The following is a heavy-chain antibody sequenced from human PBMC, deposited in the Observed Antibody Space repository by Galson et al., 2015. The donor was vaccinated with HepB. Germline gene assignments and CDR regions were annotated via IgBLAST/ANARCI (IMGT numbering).Heavy chain of an antibody. D-gene: IGHD1-20*01. CDR2: IYSGGST. Sequence: SLRLSCAASGFPVSSYYMSWVRQAPGKGLEWVSLIYSGGSTEYADPVKGRITIYRERSKKTPYLKMNSLRAEDTGVYYCARQAITGTDSFYIWGRGTVVTVSS. J-gene: IGHJ3*02. CDR3: ARQAITGTDSFYI. CDR1: GFPVSSYY. V-gene: IGHV3-53*01.